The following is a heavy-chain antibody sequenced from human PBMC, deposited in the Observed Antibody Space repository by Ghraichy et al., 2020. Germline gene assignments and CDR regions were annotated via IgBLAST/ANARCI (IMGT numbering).Heavy chain of an antibody. CDR3: ARQLVTGIKGRGPFDI. CDR1: GGSISSSSYY. D-gene: IGHD1-20*01. Sequence: SETLSLTCTVSGGSISSSSYYWGWIRQPPGKGLEWIGSIYYNESTYYNPSLKSRVTISVDTSKNQFSLKLSSVTAADTAEYYCARQLVTGIKGRGPFDICGQRTIVTVSS. V-gene: IGHV4-39*01. J-gene: IGHJ3*02. CDR2: IYYNEST.